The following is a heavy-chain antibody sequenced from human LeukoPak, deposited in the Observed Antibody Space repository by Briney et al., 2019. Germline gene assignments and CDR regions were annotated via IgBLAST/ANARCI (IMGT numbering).Heavy chain of an antibody. CDR1: GFTFDDYA. CDR2: ISWNSGSI. J-gene: IGHJ4*02. CDR3: AKDRYGGENLPAFDY. V-gene: IGHV3-9*01. D-gene: IGHD4-23*01. Sequence: PGRSLRLSCAASGFTFDDYAMHWVRQAPGKGLEWVSGISWNSGSIGYADSVKGRFTISRDNAKNSLYLQMNSLRAEGTALYYCAKDRYGGENLPAFDYWGQGTLVTVSS.